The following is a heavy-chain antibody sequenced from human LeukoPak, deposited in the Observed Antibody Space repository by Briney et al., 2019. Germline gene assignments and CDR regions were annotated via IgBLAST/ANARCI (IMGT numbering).Heavy chain of an antibody. Sequence: AGGSLRLSCAASGFTVSSNYMSWVRQAPGKGLEWVSVIYSGGSTYYADSVKGRFTISRDNAENTLYLQMSSLRAEDTAVYYCTRDRYGAAMDVWGKGTTVTVSS. V-gene: IGHV3-66*01. J-gene: IGHJ6*04. CDR1: GFTVSSNY. CDR3: TRDRYGAAMDV. CDR2: IYSGGST. D-gene: IGHD3-10*01.